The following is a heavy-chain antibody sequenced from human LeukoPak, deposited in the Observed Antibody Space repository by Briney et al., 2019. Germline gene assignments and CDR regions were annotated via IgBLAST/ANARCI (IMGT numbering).Heavy chain of an antibody. CDR2: IYTTGST. D-gene: IGHD6-19*01. Sequence: SSETLSLTCTVSGGSISSYYWSWIRQPAGKGLEWIGRIYTTGSTNYSPSLKSRVTMSVDTSKNQFSLKLTSVTAADTAVYYCARGTKDCSSGCSVWFDPWGQGTLVTVSS. CDR3: ARGTKDCSSGCSVWFDP. CDR1: GGSISSYY. V-gene: IGHV4-4*07. J-gene: IGHJ5*02.